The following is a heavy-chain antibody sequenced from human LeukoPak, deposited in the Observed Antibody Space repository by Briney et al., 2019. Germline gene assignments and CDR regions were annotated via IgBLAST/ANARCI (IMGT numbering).Heavy chain of an antibody. CDR3: ARGTYYYDSSGYSDTPSFDY. V-gene: IGHV1-69*13. J-gene: IGHJ4*02. D-gene: IGHD3-22*01. CDR2: LIPIFGTA. CDR1: GYTFTSYA. Sequence: GASVKVSCKASGYTFTSYAMNWVRQAPGQVLEWMGGLIPIFGTANYAQKFQGRVTITADESTSTAYMELSSLRSEDTAVYYCARGTYYYDSSGYSDTPSFDYWGQGTLVTVSS.